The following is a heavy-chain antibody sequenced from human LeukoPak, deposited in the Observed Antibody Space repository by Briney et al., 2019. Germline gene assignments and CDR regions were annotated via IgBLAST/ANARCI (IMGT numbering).Heavy chain of an antibody. J-gene: IGHJ4*02. CDR2: IIPILGIA. V-gene: IGHV1-69*04. D-gene: IGHD3-22*01. Sequence: SVKVSCKASGGTFSSYAINWVRQAPGQGLEWMGRIIPILGIANYAQKFQGRVTMTTDTSTSTAYMELRSLRSDDTAVYYCARERRNYYYDSSGYKDFDYWGQGTLVTVSS. CDR3: ARERRNYYYDSSGYKDFDY. CDR1: GGTFSSYA.